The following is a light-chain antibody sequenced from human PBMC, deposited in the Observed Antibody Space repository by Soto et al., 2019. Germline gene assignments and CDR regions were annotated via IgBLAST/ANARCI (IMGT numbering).Light chain of an antibody. Sequence: AIRMTQSPCSLSVSTGDRVTITCRASQGISSYLACYQQKPGKAPKLLIYAASTLQSGVPSRFSGSGSGTDFTLTIRCLQSEDFATYYWQQYNSYPSFGQGTKLEIK. CDR3: QQYNSYPS. CDR1: QGISSY. CDR2: AAS. J-gene: IGKJ2*01. V-gene: IGKV1-8*01.